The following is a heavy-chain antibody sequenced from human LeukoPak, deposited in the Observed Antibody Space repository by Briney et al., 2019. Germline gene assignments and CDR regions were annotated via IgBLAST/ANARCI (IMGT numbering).Heavy chain of an antibody. CDR3: ARRSYSSGWFLDY. CDR1: GFTLCDSF. CDR2: ISSSSYTI. Sequence: GGSLTLSCAASGFTLCDSFMSCMRQAPGKGLEWVSYISSSSYTIYYADSVKGRFTSSRDNAKNSLYLQMNSLRADDTAVYYCARRSYSSGWFLDYWGQGSLVTVPS. V-gene: IGHV3-11*01. D-gene: IGHD6-19*01. J-gene: IGHJ4*02.